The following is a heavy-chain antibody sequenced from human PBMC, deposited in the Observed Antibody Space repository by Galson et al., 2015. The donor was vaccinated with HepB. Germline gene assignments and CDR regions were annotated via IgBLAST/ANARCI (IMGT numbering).Heavy chain of an antibody. CDR2: IGGRGSGS. V-gene: IGHV3-23*01. CDR1: GFIFSDYA. Sequence: SLRLSCAASGFIFSDYAMSWVRQVPGKGLEWVSGIGGRGSGSYVADSVKGRFTISRDNSKNTLFLQMNSLRAEDTAVYFCTKYILRFFDYGMDVWGQGTSVTVSS. CDR3: TKYILRFFDYGMDV. J-gene: IGHJ6*02. D-gene: IGHD3-3*01.